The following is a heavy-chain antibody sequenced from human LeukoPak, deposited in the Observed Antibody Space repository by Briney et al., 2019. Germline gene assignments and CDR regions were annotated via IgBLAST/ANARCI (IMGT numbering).Heavy chain of an antibody. D-gene: IGHD4-17*01. V-gene: IGHV3-9*01. CDR2: ISWNSGSI. J-gene: IGHJ4*02. CDR3: AKDYGDYGDY. Sequence: QTGRSPRLSCAASGFTFDDYAMHWVRQAPGKGLEWVSGISWNSGSIGYADSVKGRFTISRDNAKNSLYLQMNSLRAEDTALYYCAKDYGDYGDYWGQGTLVTVSS. CDR1: GFTFDDYA.